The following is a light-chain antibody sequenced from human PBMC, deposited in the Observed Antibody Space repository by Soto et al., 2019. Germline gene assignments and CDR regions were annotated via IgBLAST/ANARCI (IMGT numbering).Light chain of an antibody. CDR3: QQYGYLVT. V-gene: IGKV3D-15*01. CDR1: QSVSSN. Sequence: EIVMTHSPTILSVSPGERATLSCRASQSVSSNLAWYQQKPGQAPRLLIYGVYTRAPGIPARFSGSGSGTEFTLTISSLQSEDFAMYYCQQYGYLVTFGGGTKVDIK. J-gene: IGKJ4*01. CDR2: GVY.